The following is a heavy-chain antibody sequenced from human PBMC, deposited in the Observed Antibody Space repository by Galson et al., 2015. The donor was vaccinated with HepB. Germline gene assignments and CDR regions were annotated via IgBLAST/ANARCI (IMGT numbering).Heavy chain of an antibody. D-gene: IGHD1-26*01. V-gene: IGHV3-66*01. CDR1: GYTFTSYG. CDR2: IYSGGST. Sequence: SCKASGYTFTSYGISWVRQAPGKGLEWVSVIYSGGSTYYADSVKGRFTISRDNSKNTLYLQMNSLRAEDTAVYYCAREEVGSYYSYFDYWGQGTLVTVSS. J-gene: IGHJ4*02. CDR3: AREEVGSYYSYFDY.